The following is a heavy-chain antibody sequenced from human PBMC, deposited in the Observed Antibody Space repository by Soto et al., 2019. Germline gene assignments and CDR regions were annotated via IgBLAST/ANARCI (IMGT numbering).Heavy chain of an antibody. CDR3: AKDSSSGSYFDY. V-gene: IGHV3-30*18. Sequence: ESGGGVVQPGRSLRLSCAASGFTFSSYGMHWVRQAPGKGLEWVAVISYDGSNKYYADSVKGRFTISRDNSKNTLYLQMNSLRAEDTAVYYCAKDSSSGSYFDYWGQGTLVTVSS. CDR2: ISYDGSNK. J-gene: IGHJ4*02. D-gene: IGHD3-22*01. CDR1: GFTFSSYG.